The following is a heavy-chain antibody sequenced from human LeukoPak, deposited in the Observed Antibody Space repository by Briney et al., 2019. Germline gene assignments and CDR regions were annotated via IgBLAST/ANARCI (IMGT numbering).Heavy chain of an antibody. D-gene: IGHD5-18*01. CDR2: ILYSDIT. Sequence: SETLSLTCTVSGGSVGSGSYYWSWIRQSPGKGLEWIGYILYSDITNYNPSLKSRVTMSVDTSKNQFSLRLTSVTAADTAVYYCAAMADNWFDPWGQGTLVIVSS. V-gene: IGHV4-61*01. CDR3: AAMADNWFDP. CDR1: GGSVGSGSYY. J-gene: IGHJ5*02.